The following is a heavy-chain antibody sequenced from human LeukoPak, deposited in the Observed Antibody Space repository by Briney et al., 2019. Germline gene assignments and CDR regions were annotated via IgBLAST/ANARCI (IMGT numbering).Heavy chain of an antibody. D-gene: IGHD3-3*01. J-gene: IGHJ6*03. V-gene: IGHV4-59*11. CDR3: ASESGRNDFWSGYSHYYYMDV. Sequence: PSETLSLTCAVSGGSISSHYWSWIRQPPGKGLEWIGYIYYSGSTNYNPSLKSRVTISVDTSRNQFSLKLSSVTTADTAVYYCASESGRNDFWSGYSHYYYMDVWGKGTTVTVSS. CDR1: GGSISSHY. CDR2: IYYSGST.